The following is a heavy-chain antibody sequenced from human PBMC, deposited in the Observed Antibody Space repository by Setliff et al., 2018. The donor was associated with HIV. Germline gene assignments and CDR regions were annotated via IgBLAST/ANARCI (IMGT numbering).Heavy chain of an antibody. CDR3: ARESITLVVGVPERDDAFDI. CDR2: INHSGST. Sequence: PSETLSLTCAVYGGSFSGYYWSWIRQPPGKGLEWIGEINHSGSTNYNPSLKSRVTISVDTSKNQFSLKLSSVTAADTAVYYCARESITLVVGVPERDDAFDIWGQGTMVTVSS. D-gene: IGHD3-22*01. J-gene: IGHJ3*02. CDR1: GGSFSGYY. V-gene: IGHV4-34*01.